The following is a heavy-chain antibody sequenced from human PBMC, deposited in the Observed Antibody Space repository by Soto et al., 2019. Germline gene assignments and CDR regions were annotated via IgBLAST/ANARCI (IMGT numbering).Heavy chain of an antibody. Sequence: GESLKISCNGSGYSFTIYCISLVRQMPGKVLEWMWRIDPSDSYTNYSPSFQGHVTISDDKSISTAYLQWSSLKASDTAMYYCPSRPGAPRDPYYYYSAMDVSGRGTTVTVSS. D-gene: IGHD3-10*01. V-gene: IGHV5-10-1*01. CDR3: PSRPGAPRDPYYYYSAMDV. CDR2: IDPSDSYT. J-gene: IGHJ6*02. CDR1: GYSFTIYC.